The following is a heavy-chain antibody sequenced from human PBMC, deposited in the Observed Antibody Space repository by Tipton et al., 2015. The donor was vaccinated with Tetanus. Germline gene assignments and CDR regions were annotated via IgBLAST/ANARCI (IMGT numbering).Heavy chain of an antibody. J-gene: IGHJ4*02. Sequence: SLRLSCAASGFTFSNAWMSWVRQAPGKELEWVSRIKSKTDGGTTDYAAPVKGRFTISRDDSKNTLYLQMNSLKTEDTAVYYCTTLYSWGQGTLVTVSS. CDR3: TTLYS. D-gene: IGHD3-16*01. V-gene: IGHV3-15*01. CDR2: IKSKTDGGTT. CDR1: GFTFSNAW.